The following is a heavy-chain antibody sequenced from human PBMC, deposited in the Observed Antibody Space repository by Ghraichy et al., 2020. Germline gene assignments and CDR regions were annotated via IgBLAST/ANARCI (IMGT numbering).Heavy chain of an antibody. Sequence: LSLTCAASGFTFSSYGMHWVRQAPGKGLEWVAFIRYDGTNKYYADSVKVRFTISRDNSKNTLYLQMNSLRVDDTAVYYCAKEGFGEPLFDYWGQGTLVTGSS. V-gene: IGHV3-30*02. D-gene: IGHD3-10*01. CDR2: IRYDGTNK. CDR1: GFTFSSYG. J-gene: IGHJ4*02. CDR3: AKEGFGEPLFDY.